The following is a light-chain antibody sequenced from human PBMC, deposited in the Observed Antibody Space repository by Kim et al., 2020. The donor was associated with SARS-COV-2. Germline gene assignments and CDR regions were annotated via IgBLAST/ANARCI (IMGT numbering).Light chain of an antibody. CDR3: QQYNSYSRT. CDR2: DAS. CDR1: QSMSNW. Sequence: DIQMTQSPSTLSASVGDRVTITCRASQSMSNWLAWYQQKPGKAPKLLIYDASNLESGVPSRFIGSGSGTEFTLTISSLQPDDFATYYCQQYNSYSRTFGGGTKVDIK. V-gene: IGKV1-5*01. J-gene: IGKJ4*01.